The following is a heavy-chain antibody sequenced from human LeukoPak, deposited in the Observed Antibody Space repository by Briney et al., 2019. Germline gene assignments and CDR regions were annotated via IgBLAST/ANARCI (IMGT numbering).Heavy chain of an antibody. V-gene: IGHV3-23*01. CDR2: ISGSGGST. J-gene: IGHJ4*02. CDR1: GFTFSSYG. D-gene: IGHD4-23*01. CDR3: ARARGPGGNSEGFDY. Sequence: GGSLRLSCAASGFTFSSYGMSWVRQAPGKGLEWVSAISGSGGSTYYADSVKGRFTISRDNSKNTLYLQMNSLRAEDTAVYYCARARGPGGNSEGFDYWGQGTLVTVSS.